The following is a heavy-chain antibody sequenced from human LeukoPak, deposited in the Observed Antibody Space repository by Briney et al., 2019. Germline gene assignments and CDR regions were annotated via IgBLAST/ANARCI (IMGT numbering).Heavy chain of an antibody. J-gene: IGHJ3*02. V-gene: IGHV4-59*01. CDR2: IYYSGST. D-gene: IGHD3-22*01. CDR3: ARVLYYYDSSGSHDAFDI. CDR1: GGSISSYY. Sequence: MPSETLSLTGTVSGGSISSYYWSWIRQPPGKGLEWIGYIYYSGSTNYNPSLKSRVTISVDTSKNQFSLKLSSVTAADTAVYYCARVLYYYDSSGSHDAFDIWAKGQWSPSLQ.